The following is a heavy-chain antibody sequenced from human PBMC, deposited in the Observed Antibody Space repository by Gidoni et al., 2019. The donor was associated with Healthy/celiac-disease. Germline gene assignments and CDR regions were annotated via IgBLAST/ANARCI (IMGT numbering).Heavy chain of an antibody. CDR3: TRDRGYFQH. J-gene: IGHJ1*01. Sequence: EVQLVESGGGLVQPGRFLRLSCTASGCTFGDYALSWLRQAPGKGLEWVGFIGSKAYGGTTEYAASVKGRFTISIDDSKSIAYLQMSSLKTEDTAVYYCTRDRGYFQHWGQGTLVTVSS. CDR2: IGSKAYGGTT. CDR1: GCTFGDYA. V-gene: IGHV3-49*03. D-gene: IGHD3-10*01.